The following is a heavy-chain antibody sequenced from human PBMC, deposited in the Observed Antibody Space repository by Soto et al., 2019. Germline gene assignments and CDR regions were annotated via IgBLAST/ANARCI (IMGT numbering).Heavy chain of an antibody. D-gene: IGHD6-13*01. V-gene: IGHV1-24*01. CDR3: ATDWHSSSAIDY. CDR2: FDPEDGET. J-gene: IGHJ4*02. Sequence: EASVKVSCKVSGYTLTELSMHWVRQAPGKGLEWMGGFDPEDGETIYAQKFQGRVTMTEDTSTDTAYMELSSLRSEDTAVYYCATDWHSSSAIDYWGQGTLVTVSS. CDR1: GYTLTELS.